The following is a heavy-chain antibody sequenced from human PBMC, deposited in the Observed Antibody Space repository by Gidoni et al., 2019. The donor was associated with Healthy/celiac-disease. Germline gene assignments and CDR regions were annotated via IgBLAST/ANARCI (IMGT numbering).Heavy chain of an antibody. V-gene: IGHV3-7*03. J-gene: IGHJ4*02. CDR1: GFTFSSYW. D-gene: IGHD4-17*01. CDR3: ARDPPDYGEVIDY. CDR2: IKQDGSEK. Sequence: EVQLVESGGGLVQPGGSLRLSCAASGFTFSSYWMSWVRQAPGKGLEWVANIKQDGSEKYYVDSVKGRFTISRDNAKNSLYLQMNSLRAEDTAVYYCARDPPDYGEVIDYWGQGTLVTVSS.